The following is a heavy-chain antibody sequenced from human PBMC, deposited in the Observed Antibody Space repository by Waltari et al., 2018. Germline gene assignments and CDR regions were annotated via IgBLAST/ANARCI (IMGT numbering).Heavy chain of an antibody. CDR3: ARDPDQVDTAMASDY. D-gene: IGHD5-18*01. Sequence: QVQLVQSGAEVKKPGSSVKVSCKASGGTFSSYAISWVRQAPGQGLEWMGGIIPIVGTANYAQKFQGRVTITADESTSTAYMELSSLRSEDTAVYYCARDPDQVDTAMASDYWGQGTLVTVSS. V-gene: IGHV1-69*01. J-gene: IGHJ4*02. CDR2: IIPIVGTA. CDR1: GGTFSSYA.